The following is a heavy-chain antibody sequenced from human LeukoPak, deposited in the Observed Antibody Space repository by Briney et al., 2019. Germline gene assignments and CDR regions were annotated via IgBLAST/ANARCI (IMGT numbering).Heavy chain of an antibody. D-gene: IGHD2-15*01. Sequence: SETLSLTCTVSGGSISSSSYYWGWIRQPPGKGLEWIGSIHHTGSTYYNPSLKSRVTISVDTSKNQFSLKLSSVTAADTAVYYCARGSRTLGVVVVVATAGDAFDIWGQGTMVTVSS. V-gene: IGHV4-39*07. CDR3: ARGSRTLGVVVVVATAGDAFDI. CDR2: IHHTGST. CDR1: GGSISSSSYY. J-gene: IGHJ3*02.